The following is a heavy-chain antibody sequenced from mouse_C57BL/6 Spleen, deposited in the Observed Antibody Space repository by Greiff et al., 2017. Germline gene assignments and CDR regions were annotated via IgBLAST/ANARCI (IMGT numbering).Heavy chain of an antibody. D-gene: IGHD1-1*01. CDR2: IDPENGDT. CDR3: TPGYYGSSFDY. CDR1: GFNIKDDY. Sequence: EVQLQQSGAALVRPGASVKLSCTASGFNIKDDYMHWVKQRPEQGLEWIGWIDPENGDTEYASKFQGKATITADTSSNTAYLQLSSLTSEDTAVYYCTPGYYGSSFDYWGQGTTLTVSS. V-gene: IGHV14-4*01. J-gene: IGHJ2*01.